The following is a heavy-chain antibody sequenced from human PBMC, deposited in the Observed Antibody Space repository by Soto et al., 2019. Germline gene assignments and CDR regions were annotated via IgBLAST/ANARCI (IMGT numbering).Heavy chain of an antibody. CDR1: GGSMNSHDYY. CDR2: IHNSGST. Sequence: QQQLQESGPGLVKPSQTLSLTCTVSGGSMNSHDYYWSWILQPPGKGLEWVGYIHNSGSTYYNPSLESEHTISSHMSKNHFSLGLNSVTAAGTALYFCARGEGRGAFDIWGQGTKVTVSS. J-gene: IGHJ3*02. V-gene: IGHV4-30-4*01. D-gene: IGHD3-10*01. CDR3: ARGEGRGAFDI.